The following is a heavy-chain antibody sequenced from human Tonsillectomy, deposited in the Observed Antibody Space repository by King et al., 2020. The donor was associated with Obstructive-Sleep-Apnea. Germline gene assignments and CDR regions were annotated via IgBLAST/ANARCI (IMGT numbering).Heavy chain of an antibody. Sequence: VQLVESGGGLVKPGGSLRLSCAASGFTFSNTWMGWVRQAPGKGLEWVGRFKSKSDGGTIQYAAPVIGRFTISRDDSKNTLFLQLTSLKTEDTAVYYCTTEGLYSGSSSFDFWGQGTLVIVSS. D-gene: IGHD6-6*01. CDR1: GFTFSNTW. CDR2: FKSKSDGGTI. CDR3: TTEGLYSGSSSFDF. V-gene: IGHV3-15*01. J-gene: IGHJ4*02.